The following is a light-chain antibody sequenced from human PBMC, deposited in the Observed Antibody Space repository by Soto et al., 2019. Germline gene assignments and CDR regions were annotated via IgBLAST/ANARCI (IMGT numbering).Light chain of an antibody. V-gene: IGLV3-21*02. CDR2: DDS. J-gene: IGLJ2*01. CDR1: RIGSKS. Sequence: SYELTQPPSASVAPGQTARITCGGNRIGSKSVHWFQQKPGQAPVLVVHDDSDRPSGIPERFSGSNSGGTATLTISRVEAGDEADYYCQVWDSRDDHRVFGGGTKVTVL. CDR3: QVWDSRDDHRV.